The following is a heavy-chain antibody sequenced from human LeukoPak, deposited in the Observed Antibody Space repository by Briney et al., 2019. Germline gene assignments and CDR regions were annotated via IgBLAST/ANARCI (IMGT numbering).Heavy chain of an antibody. D-gene: IGHD3-22*01. CDR1: GFTFSDYY. CDR2: ISSSGSTI. CDR3: ARDRDYYDSSIDP. V-gene: IGHV3-11*01. Sequence: GGSLRLSCVASGFTFSDYYMSWIRQAPGKGLEWVSYISSSGSTIYYADSVKGRFTISRDNAKNSLYLQMNSLRAEDTAVYYCARDRDYYDSSIDPWGQGTLVTVSS. J-gene: IGHJ5*02.